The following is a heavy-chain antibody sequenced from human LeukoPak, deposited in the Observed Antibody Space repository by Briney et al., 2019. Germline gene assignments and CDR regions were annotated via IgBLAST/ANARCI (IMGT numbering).Heavy chain of an antibody. Sequence: LSGGSLTLSCAASGFTFDDYGMSWVRQAPGKGLEWVSGINWNGGSTGYADSVKGRFTISRDNAKNSLYLQMNSLRAEDTAVYYCARGGSGNWNAPFDYWGQGTLVTVSS. CDR2: INWNGGST. V-gene: IGHV3-20*04. D-gene: IGHD1-1*01. J-gene: IGHJ4*02. CDR1: GFTFDDYG. CDR3: ARGGSGNWNAPFDY.